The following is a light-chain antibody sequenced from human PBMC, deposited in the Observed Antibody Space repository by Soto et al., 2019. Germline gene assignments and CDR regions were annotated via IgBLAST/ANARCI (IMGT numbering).Light chain of an antibody. CDR1: QTVSSSY. CDR3: QQYCQQYGSSPPSWT. CDR2: GAS. Sequence: ETVLTQSPGTLSLSPGERATLSCRASQTVSSSYLAWYQQKPGQAPRLLIYGASSRATGIPDRFSGSGSGTDFTLTISRLEPDDFAVYYCQQYCQQYGSSPPSWTFGQGTRVEIK. J-gene: IGKJ1*01. V-gene: IGKV3-20*01.